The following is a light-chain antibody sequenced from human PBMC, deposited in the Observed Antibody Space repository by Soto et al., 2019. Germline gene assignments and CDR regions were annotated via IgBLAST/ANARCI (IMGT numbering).Light chain of an antibody. CDR3: AAWDDSLNGVV. Sequence: SVLTQPPSASGTPGQRVTISCSGSSSNIGSNTVNWYQQLPGTAPKLLIYSNNQRPSGVPDRFSGSKSGTSASLAISGLQSEDEADYYCAAWDDSLNGVVFGTGTKVTVL. CDR2: SNN. V-gene: IGLV1-44*01. J-gene: IGLJ1*01. CDR1: SSNIGSNT.